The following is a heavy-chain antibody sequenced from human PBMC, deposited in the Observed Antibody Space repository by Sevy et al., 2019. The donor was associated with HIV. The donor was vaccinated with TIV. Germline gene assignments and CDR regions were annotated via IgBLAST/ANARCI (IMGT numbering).Heavy chain of an antibody. CDR2: IKSRGDGGAI. D-gene: IGHD3-3*01. CDR3: IKDWSGGHSN. V-gene: IGHV3-15*05. J-gene: IGHJ4*02. Sequence: GGSLRLSCTASGFTVNDAWMNWVRQAPGKGLEWVGLIKSRGDGGAIDYAEPVKCIFTISRDDLKNTVYLQMNSLIIEDTAEYYCIKDWSGGHSNWGRGPLVTVSS. CDR1: GFTVNDAW.